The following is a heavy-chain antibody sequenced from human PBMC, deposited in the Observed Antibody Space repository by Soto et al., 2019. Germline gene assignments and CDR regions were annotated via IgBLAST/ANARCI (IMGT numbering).Heavy chain of an antibody. J-gene: IGHJ6*02. Sequence: QVQLQESGPGLVQPSQTLSLTCTVSGGSISGGDYYWSWIRQPPGKGLEWIGNNYYSGSTYYSPSPKSRLTISVDTSKDESSLKLTSGTDADTAVYYCARGNDFWSGYSTLTYDGMDVWGQGTTVTVSS. V-gene: IGHV4-30-4*01. CDR3: ARGNDFWSGYSTLTYDGMDV. D-gene: IGHD3-3*01. CDR1: GGSISGGDYY. CDR2: NYYSGST.